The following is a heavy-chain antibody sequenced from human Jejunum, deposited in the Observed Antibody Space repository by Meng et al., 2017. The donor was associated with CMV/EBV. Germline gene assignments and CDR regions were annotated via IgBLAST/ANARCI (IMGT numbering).Heavy chain of an antibody. CDR2: ITDTYSV. CDR1: GFTFSDFH. J-gene: IGHJ4*02. Sequence: SCAASGFTFSDFHMSWLRQAPGQGLEWLSYITDTYSVSYADSLKGRFTISRDNARNSVYLQMNSLRVEDTAVYYCARRWAVAGLDYWGQGTLVTVSS. CDR3: ARRWAVAGLDY. D-gene: IGHD6-19*01. V-gene: IGHV3-11*04.